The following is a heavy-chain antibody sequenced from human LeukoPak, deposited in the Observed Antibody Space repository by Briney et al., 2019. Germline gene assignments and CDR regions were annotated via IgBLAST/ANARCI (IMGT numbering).Heavy chain of an antibody. V-gene: IGHV3-23*01. CDR2: ISDSGGST. CDR3: AKSGYNRLDY. J-gene: IGHJ4*02. CDR1: GFTFSSYA. D-gene: IGHD5-24*01. Sequence: GGSLRLSCAASGFTFSSYAMSWVRQAPGKGLEWVSVISDSGGSTYYADSVKGRLTLSRDNSKNTLYLQMNSLRADDTAVYYCAKSGYNRLDYWGQGTLVTVSS.